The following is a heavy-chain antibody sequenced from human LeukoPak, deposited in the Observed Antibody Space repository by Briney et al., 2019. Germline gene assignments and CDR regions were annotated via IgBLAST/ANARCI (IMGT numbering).Heavy chain of an antibody. CDR2: IYSSGST. CDR1: GGSFSGYY. Sequence: PSETLSLTCAVYGGSFSGYYWSWIRQPPGKGLEWIGYIYSSGSTNYNPSLKSRVTISVDTSKNQFSLKLSSVTAADTAVYYCARGVVDYYDSSGYSGKNDYWGQGTLVTVSS. D-gene: IGHD3-22*01. CDR3: ARGVVDYYDSSGYSGKNDY. J-gene: IGHJ4*02. V-gene: IGHV4-59*01.